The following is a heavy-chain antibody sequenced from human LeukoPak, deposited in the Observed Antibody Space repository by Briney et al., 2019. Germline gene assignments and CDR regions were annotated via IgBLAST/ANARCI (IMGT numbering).Heavy chain of an antibody. D-gene: IGHD3-22*01. Sequence: PGGSLRLSCAASGFTFSRYWMSWVRQAPGKGLEWVANIKEDGSEKYYADSVKGRFTISRDNSKNTLYLQMNSLRAEDTAVYYCARELYDSSGYYVHYGMDVWGQGTTVTVSS. CDR3: ARELYDSSGYYVHYGMDV. J-gene: IGHJ6*02. V-gene: IGHV3-7*01. CDR2: IKEDGSEK. CDR1: GFTFSRYW.